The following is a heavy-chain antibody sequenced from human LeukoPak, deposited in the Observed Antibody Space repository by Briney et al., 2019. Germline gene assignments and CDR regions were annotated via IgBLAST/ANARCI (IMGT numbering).Heavy chain of an antibody. J-gene: IGHJ4*02. CDR3: ARERNLEIAVAGTIFDY. Sequence: GGSLRLSCAASGFTFSSYAMSWVRQAPGKGLERVSAISGSGGSTYYADSVKGRFTISRDNSKNTLYLQMKSLRAEDTAVYYCARERNLEIAVAGTIFDYWGQGTLVTVSS. CDR2: ISGSGGST. CDR1: GFTFSSYA. D-gene: IGHD6-19*01. V-gene: IGHV3-23*01.